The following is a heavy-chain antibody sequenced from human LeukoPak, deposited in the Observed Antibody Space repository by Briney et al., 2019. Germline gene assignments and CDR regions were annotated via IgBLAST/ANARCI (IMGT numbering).Heavy chain of an antibody. CDR3: ARDQTAVAGPDAFDV. CDR1: GFTFSSYS. Sequence: GGSLRLSCEGSGFTFSSYSMNWVRQAPGKGLEWVSYISSRSTHIYYADSVKGRFTISRDDAKNSLYLQMNSVRDEDTAVYYCARDQTAVAGPDAFDVWGQGTMVTVSS. V-gene: IGHV3-48*02. CDR2: ISSRSTHI. J-gene: IGHJ3*01. D-gene: IGHD6-19*01.